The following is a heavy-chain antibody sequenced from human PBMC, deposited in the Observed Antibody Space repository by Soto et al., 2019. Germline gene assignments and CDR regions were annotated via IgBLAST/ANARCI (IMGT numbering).Heavy chain of an antibody. D-gene: IGHD6-13*01. CDR3: ARYRREAVAGYTLDN. Sequence: SGTLSLTCTVSGGSISSNYWTWIRQPPGKGLEWIGYVYNSGSTNYNPSLKSRVTISEDTSKSQFSLKVNSMTAADTAVYYCARYRREAVAGYTLDNWGQGILVTVSS. J-gene: IGHJ4*02. CDR2: VYNSGST. CDR1: GGSISSNY. V-gene: IGHV4-59*01.